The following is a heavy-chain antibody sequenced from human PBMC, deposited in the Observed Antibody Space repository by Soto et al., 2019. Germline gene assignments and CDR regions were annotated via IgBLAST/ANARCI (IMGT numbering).Heavy chain of an antibody. D-gene: IGHD2-2*02. Sequence: ASVKVSFKASGYTFTSYAMHWVRQAPVQRLEWMGWINAGNGNTKYSQKLQGRVTITRDTSASTAYVELSSLRSEDTAVYYCAKSATVTAAIAYWGQGTLVTVSS. CDR2: INAGNGNT. CDR1: GYTFTSYA. J-gene: IGHJ4*02. V-gene: IGHV1-3*01. CDR3: AKSATVTAAIAY.